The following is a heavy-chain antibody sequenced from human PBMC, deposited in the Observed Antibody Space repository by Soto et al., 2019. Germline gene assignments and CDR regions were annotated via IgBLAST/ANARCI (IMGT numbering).Heavy chain of an antibody. CDR2: ITSTSDYI. V-gene: IGHV3-21*01. J-gene: IGHJ6*02. D-gene: IGHD6-19*01. CDR3: VRHSNGWYDDYYYSMNV. Sequence: VGSLRLSCEASGFRFNTYTMNWVRQAPGKGLEWVSSITSTSDYISYADSVKGRFTISRDNAKNSLYLQMNSLRADDTAVYYCVRHSNGWYDDYYYSMNVWGQGTTVTVSS. CDR1: GFRFNTYT.